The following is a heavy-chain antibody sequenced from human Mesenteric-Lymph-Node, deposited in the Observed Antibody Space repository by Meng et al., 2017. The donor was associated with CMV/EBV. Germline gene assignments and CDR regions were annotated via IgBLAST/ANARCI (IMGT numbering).Heavy chain of an antibody. J-gene: IGHJ1*01. V-gene: IGHV3-43*01. CDR3: AKDYRMYYFETSGFYQGNLQH. CDR1: GFTFDDYT. CDR2: ISWDGGST. Sequence: GESLKISCSASGFTFDDYTMHWVRQVPGKGLEWVSLISWDGGSTYYADSVKGRFTISRDNRKNSLSLQMNSLRTEDTAFYYCAKDYRMYYFETSGFYQGNLQHWGQGTLVTVSS. D-gene: IGHD3-22*01.